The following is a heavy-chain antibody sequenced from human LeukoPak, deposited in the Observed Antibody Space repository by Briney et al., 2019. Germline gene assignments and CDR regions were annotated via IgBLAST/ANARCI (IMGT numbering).Heavy chain of an antibody. V-gene: IGHV1-69*04. CDR2: IIPIFGIA. CDR3: SCIAAAGTVDY. J-gene: IGHJ4*02. D-gene: IGHD6-13*01. Sequence: ASVKVSCKASGGTFSSYAISWVRQAPGQGLEWMGRIIPIFGIANYAQKFQGRVTITADKSTSTAYMELSSLRSEDTAVYYCSCIAAAGTVDYWGQGTLVTVSS. CDR1: GGTFSSYA.